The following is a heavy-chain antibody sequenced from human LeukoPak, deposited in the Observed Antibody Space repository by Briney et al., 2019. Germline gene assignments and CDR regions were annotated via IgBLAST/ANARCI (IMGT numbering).Heavy chain of an antibody. Sequence: SETLSLTCTVSRGSVSGYSWSWIRQSPGGGLDWIGYIYYSGSTNYNPSLKSRVTISVDTSKNQFSLKLSSVTAADTAVYYCATGPRYYYDSSGYKGWFDPWGQGTLVTVSS. CDR2: IYYSGST. CDR1: RGSVSGYS. V-gene: IGHV4-59*02. D-gene: IGHD3-22*01. CDR3: ATGPRYYYDSSGYKGWFDP. J-gene: IGHJ5*02.